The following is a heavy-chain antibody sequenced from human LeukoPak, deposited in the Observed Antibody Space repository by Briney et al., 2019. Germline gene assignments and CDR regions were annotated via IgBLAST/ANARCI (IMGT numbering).Heavy chain of an antibody. CDR1: GFTFSNYG. D-gene: IGHD1-26*01. J-gene: IGHJ4*02. Sequence: PGGSLRLSCAASGFTFSNYGMHWVRQAPGKGLEWVADIWYDGSNIYYADSVKGRFTISRDNSKNTLYLQMDSLRAEDTAIYYCASDHGAYWGQGTLVTVSS. CDR3: ASDHGAY. V-gene: IGHV3-33*01. CDR2: IWYDGSNI.